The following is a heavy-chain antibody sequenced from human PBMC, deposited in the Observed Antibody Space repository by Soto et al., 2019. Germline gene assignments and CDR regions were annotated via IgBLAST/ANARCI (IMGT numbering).Heavy chain of an antibody. J-gene: IGHJ6*02. Sequence: PSETLSLTCTVSGGSISSYYWSWIRQPPGKGLEWIGYIYYSGITNYNPSLKSRVTISVDTSKNQFSLKLSSVTAADTAVYYCARYKSNYYYGIDVWGQGTTATVSS. V-gene: IGHV4-59*01. CDR2: IYYSGIT. CDR3: ARYKSNYYYGIDV. CDR1: GGSISSYY. D-gene: IGHD1-20*01.